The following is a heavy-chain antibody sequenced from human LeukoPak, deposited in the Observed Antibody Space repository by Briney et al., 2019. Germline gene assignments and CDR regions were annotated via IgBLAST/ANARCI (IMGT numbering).Heavy chain of an antibody. J-gene: IGHJ5*02. CDR2: INPNSGGT. CDR1: GYTFTGYY. D-gene: IGHD3-9*01. CDR3: ARAGYDILTGYYTDWFDP. V-gene: IGHV1-2*02. Sequence: GASVKVSCKASGYTFTGYYMHWVRQAPGQGLEWMGWINPNSGGTNYAQKFQGRVTMTRDTSISTAYMELSRLRSDDTAVYYCARAGYDILTGYYTDWFDPWGQGTLVTVSS.